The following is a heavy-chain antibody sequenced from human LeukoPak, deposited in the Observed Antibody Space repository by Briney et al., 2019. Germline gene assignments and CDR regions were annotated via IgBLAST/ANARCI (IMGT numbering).Heavy chain of an antibody. Sequence: PSETLSLTCTVSGGSISNSDYYWGWIRQPPGKGLECIGSIFYSGSTYYNPSLKSRVTISVDTSKNQFSLKLSSVTAADTAVYYCARGLSGWYSVDYWGQGTLVTVSS. CDR2: IFYSGST. J-gene: IGHJ4*02. CDR1: GGSISNSDYY. D-gene: IGHD6-19*01. CDR3: ARGLSGWYSVDY. V-gene: IGHV4-39*07.